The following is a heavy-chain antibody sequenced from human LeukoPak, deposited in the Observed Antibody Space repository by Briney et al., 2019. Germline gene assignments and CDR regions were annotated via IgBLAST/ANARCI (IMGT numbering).Heavy chain of an antibody. Sequence: GGSLTLSCSASGFTFNNYAMHWVRQAPGKGLEYVSGINNNGGSTQYADSVKGRFTISRDNSKNTLYLQMDSLRVDDTAVYYCAKRHPLAAAATSYFDNWGQGTLVTVSS. D-gene: IGHD6-13*01. J-gene: IGHJ4*02. CDR2: INNNGGST. CDR3: AKRHPLAAAATSYFDN. CDR1: GFTFNNYA. V-gene: IGHV3-64*04.